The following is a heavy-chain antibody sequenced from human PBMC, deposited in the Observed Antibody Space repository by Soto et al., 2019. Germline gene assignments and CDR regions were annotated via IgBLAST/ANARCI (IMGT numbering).Heavy chain of an antibody. CDR1: GFSLSTGGVG. CDR2: IYWDDDK. V-gene: IGHV2-5*02. D-gene: IGHD2-21*02. Sequence: QITLKESGPTLVKPTQTLTLTCTFSGFSLSTGGVGVGWIRQPPGKALEWLALIYWDDDKRYSPSLKIRLTITKDTSKNQVVLTMTNMDPVDTGTYYCAHSRCGGDCLQSYSSHYYYGMDVWGQGTTVTVSS. J-gene: IGHJ6*02. CDR3: AHSRCGGDCLQSYSSHYYYGMDV.